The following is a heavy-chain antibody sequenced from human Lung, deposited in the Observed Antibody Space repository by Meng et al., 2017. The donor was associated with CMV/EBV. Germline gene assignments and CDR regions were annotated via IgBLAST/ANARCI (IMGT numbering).Heavy chain of an antibody. CDR3: ARRHSATWYSFAY. CDR1: GYTFTGYY. CDR2: INTNSGGT. J-gene: IGHJ4*02. V-gene: IGHV1-2*02. D-gene: IGHD6-13*01. Sequence: QASGYTFTGYYIHWVRQAPGQGLEWMGWINTNSGGTNYAQKFQDKVTMTRDTSISTAYMVLTRLRSDDTAVYYCARRHSATWYSFAYWGQGTLVTVSS.